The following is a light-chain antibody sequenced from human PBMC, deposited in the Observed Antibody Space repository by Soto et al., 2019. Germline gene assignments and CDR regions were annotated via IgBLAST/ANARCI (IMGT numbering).Light chain of an antibody. CDR3: SSFTISRNTVI. J-gene: IGLJ2*01. Sequence: QSVLTQPASVSGSPGQSITISYTGTSSDVDGYNYVSWYQYHPGKAPKLMIYDVNNRPSGVSNRFSGSKSGNTASLTISGLQAEDEADYYCSSFTISRNTVIFGGGTKVTVL. V-gene: IGLV2-14*01. CDR2: DVN. CDR1: SSDVDGYNY.